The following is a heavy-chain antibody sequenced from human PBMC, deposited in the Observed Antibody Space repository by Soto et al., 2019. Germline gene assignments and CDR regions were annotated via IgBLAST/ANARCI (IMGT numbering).Heavy chain of an antibody. Sequence: TLSLTCAISGYSVSSNSAAWNWIRQSPSRGLEWLGRTYYRSKWYNDYAVSVKSRITINPDTSKNQFSLQLNSVTPEDTAVYYCARDGYCSSTSCYPYYYYGMDVWGQGTKVTVYS. V-gene: IGHV6-1*01. D-gene: IGHD2-2*03. CDR1: GYSVSSNSAA. CDR3: ARDGYCSSTSCYPYYYYGMDV. J-gene: IGHJ6*02. CDR2: TYYRSKWYN.